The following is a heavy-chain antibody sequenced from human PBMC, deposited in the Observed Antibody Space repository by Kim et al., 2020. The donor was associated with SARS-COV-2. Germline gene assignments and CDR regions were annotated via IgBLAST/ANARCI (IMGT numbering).Heavy chain of an antibody. CDR3: TREDY. V-gene: IGHV1-2*02. Sequence: NPNRCGTNYAQKFQGRVIMTRDTSISTAYMELSRLTSDDTAVYYCTREDYWGQGTLVTVSS. CDR2: NPNRCGT. J-gene: IGHJ4*02.